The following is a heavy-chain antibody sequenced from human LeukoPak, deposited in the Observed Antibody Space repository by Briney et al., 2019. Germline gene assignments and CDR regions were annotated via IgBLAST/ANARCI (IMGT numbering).Heavy chain of an antibody. CDR1: GFTFSSYA. J-gene: IGHJ4*02. Sequence: GGSLRLSCAASGFTFSSYAMHWVRQAPGKGLEWVAVISYDGSNKYYADSVKGRFTISRDNSKNKLYLQMNSLRAEDTAVYYCARDESTGRIAVAGKRYWGQGTLVTVSS. V-gene: IGHV3-30*04. CDR3: ARDESTGRIAVAGKRY. D-gene: IGHD6-19*01. CDR2: ISYDGSNK.